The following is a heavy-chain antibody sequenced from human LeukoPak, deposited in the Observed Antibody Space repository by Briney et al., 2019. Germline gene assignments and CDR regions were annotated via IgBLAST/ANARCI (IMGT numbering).Heavy chain of an antibody. J-gene: IGHJ3*02. CDR1: GFTFSSYA. D-gene: IGHD3-3*01. CDR2: ISGSNTGT. Sequence: GGSLRLSCAASGFTFSSYAMSWVRQAPGKGLEWVSTISGSNTGTYYVDSVKGRFTISRDNSKNTLYLQMNSLRAEDTALYYCTKSPSGDFWSGSDIWGQGTMVTVSS. V-gene: IGHV3-23*01. CDR3: TKSPSGDFWSGSDI.